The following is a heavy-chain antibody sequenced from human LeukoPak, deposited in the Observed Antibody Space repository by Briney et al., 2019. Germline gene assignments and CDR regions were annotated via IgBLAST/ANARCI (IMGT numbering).Heavy chain of an antibody. CDR2: INSGGSNT. D-gene: IGHD3-22*01. CDR1: GFTFSSYW. V-gene: IGHV3-74*01. CDR3: ARDGGDSYYYESGPFDI. J-gene: IGHJ3*02. Sequence: GSLSLSFAASGFTFSSYWMHWVRPAPGKGLVWVSRINSGGSNTIYADSVKGRFTISRDNAKNTLYLQMNSLRAEDTAVYYCARDGGDSYYYESGPFDIWGQGTMVTVSS.